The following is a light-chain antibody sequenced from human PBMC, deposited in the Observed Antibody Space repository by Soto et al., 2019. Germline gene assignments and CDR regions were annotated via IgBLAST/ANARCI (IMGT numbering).Light chain of an antibody. CDR3: QQYNNWSPWT. CDR1: QSVSSN. V-gene: IGKV3-15*01. Sequence: EIVMTQSPATLSVSPGERATLSCRASQSVSSNLAWYQQKPGQAPRLLIYGASTRATGIPARFSGSGSGTEFTLTLSSLQSEDFAVYYCQQYNNWSPWTFGQGTNVEIK. CDR2: GAS. J-gene: IGKJ1*01.